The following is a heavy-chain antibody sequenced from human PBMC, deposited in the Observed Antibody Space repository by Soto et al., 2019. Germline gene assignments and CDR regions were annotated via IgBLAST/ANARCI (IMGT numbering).Heavy chain of an antibody. J-gene: IGHJ4*02. CDR1: GCSFTSYA. CDR3: AREACSSTSCYVYFDY. D-gene: IGHD2-2*01. V-gene: IGHV1-3*01. CDR2: INAGNGNT. Sequence: ASVKVSCKASGCSFTSYAMHWVRQAPGQRLEWMGWINAGNGNTKYSQKFQGRVTITRDTSASTAYMELSSLRSEGTAVYYCAREACSSTSCYVYFDYWGQGALVTV.